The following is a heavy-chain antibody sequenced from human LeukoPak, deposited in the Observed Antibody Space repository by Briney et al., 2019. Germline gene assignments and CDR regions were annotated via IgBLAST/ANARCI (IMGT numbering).Heavy chain of an antibody. CDR3: AGESRDGYNSYYYYYMDV. J-gene: IGHJ6*03. D-gene: IGHD5-24*01. V-gene: IGHV4-4*07. CDR2: IYTSGST. CDR1: GGSISSYY. Sequence: SETLSLTCTVSGGSISSYYWSWIRQPAGKGLEWIGRIYTSGSTNYNPSLKSRVTISVDTSKNQFSLKLSSVTAADTAVYYCAGESRDGYNSYYYYYMDVWGKGTTVTISS.